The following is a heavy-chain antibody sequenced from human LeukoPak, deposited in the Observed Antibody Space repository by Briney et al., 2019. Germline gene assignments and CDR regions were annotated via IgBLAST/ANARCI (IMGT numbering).Heavy chain of an antibody. CDR1: GFTFTHYG. J-gene: IGHJ3*01. CDR2: ISFSGNTI. D-gene: IGHD3-16*01. Sequence: GGTLRLSCAASGFTFTHYGMNWVRQAPGKGLEWVSYISFSGNTIYYADSVKGRFTISRDNAKNSLYLQMNSLRGEDTAVYYCVSPDYPFYWGQGTMVTVSS. CDR3: VSPDYPFY. V-gene: IGHV3-48*04.